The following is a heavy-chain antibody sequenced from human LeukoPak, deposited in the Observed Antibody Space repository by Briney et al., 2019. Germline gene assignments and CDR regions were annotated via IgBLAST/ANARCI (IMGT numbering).Heavy chain of an antibody. Sequence: SVKVSCKASGGTFSSYAISWVRQAPGQGLEWMGGIIPIFGTANYAQKFQGRVTITTDESTSTAYMELSSLRSEDTAVYYCARGSNYDFWSGYYEDYWGQGTLVTVSP. J-gene: IGHJ4*02. CDR3: ARGSNYDFWSGYYEDY. CDR2: IIPIFGTA. V-gene: IGHV1-69*05. D-gene: IGHD3-3*01. CDR1: GGTFSSYA.